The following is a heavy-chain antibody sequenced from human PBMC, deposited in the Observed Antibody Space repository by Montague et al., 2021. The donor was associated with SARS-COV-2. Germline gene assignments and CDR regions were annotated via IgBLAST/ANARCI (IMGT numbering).Heavy chain of an antibody. Sequence: SETLSLTCAVSGGSISCSHWWSWVRQPPGKGLEWIGEIYHSGSTNYNPSLKSRVTITIDKSKNQFSLKLSSVTAADTAVYYCAREFRTYGYGGQYWYFDLWGRGTLVTVSS. V-gene: IGHV4-4*02. CDR2: IYHSGST. CDR3: AREFRTYGYGGQYWYFDL. D-gene: IGHD3-10*01. CDR1: GGSISCSHW. J-gene: IGHJ2*01.